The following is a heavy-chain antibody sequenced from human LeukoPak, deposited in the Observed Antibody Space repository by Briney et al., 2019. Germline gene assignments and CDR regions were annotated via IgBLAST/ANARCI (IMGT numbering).Heavy chain of an antibody. Sequence: GGSLRLSCAASGFTFSSYSMNWVRQAPGKGLKWVSSISSSSYIYYADSVKGRFTISRDNAKNSLYLQMNSLRAEDTAVYYCARDSPHYCTNGVCYNDYWGQGTLVTVSS. D-gene: IGHD2-8*01. V-gene: IGHV3-21*01. CDR1: GFTFSSYS. J-gene: IGHJ4*02. CDR2: ISSSSYI. CDR3: ARDSPHYCTNGVCYNDY.